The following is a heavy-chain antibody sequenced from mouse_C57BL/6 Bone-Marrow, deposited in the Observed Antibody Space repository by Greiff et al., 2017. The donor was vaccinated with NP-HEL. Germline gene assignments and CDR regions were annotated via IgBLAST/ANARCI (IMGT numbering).Heavy chain of an antibody. CDR3: ARGDYYGSPYFDY. D-gene: IGHD1-1*01. J-gene: IGHJ2*01. CDR1: GYTFTTYP. CDR2: FHPYNDDT. Sequence: VQLQESGAELVKPGASVKMSCKASGYTFTTYPIEWMKQNHGKSLEWIGNFHPYNDDTKYNEKFKGKATLTVEISSSTVYLELSRLTSDDSAVYYCARGDYYGSPYFDYWGQGTTLTVSS. V-gene: IGHV1-47*01.